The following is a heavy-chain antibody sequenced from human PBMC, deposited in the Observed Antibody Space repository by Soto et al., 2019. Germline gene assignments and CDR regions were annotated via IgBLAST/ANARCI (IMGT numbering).Heavy chain of an antibody. V-gene: IGHV1-18*01. CDR2: ISAYNGNT. D-gene: IGHD3-16*01. Sequence: QVQLVQSGAEVKKPGASVKVSCKASGYTFTNFGISWVRQAPGQGLEWMGWISAYNGNTNYAQKFQGRVTMTTDTATSTGDMEVRSRRCDDTAVYYWASGGTPLDYWGQGTLVTVSS. J-gene: IGHJ4*02. CDR3: ASGGTPLDY. CDR1: GYTFTNFG.